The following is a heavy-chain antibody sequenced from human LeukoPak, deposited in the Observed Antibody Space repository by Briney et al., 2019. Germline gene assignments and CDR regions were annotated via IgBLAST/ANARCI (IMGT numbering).Heavy chain of an antibody. D-gene: IGHD3-22*01. CDR1: GYTFTSYG. J-gene: IGHJ4*02. V-gene: IGHV1-18*01. CDR3: ARVEYYYDSSGYFPPDY. Sequence: ASVKVSCKASGYTFTSYGISWVRQAPGQGLKWMGWISAYNGNTNYAQKLQGRVTMTTDTSTSTAYMELRSLRSDDTAVYYCARVEYYYDSSGYFPPDYWGQGTLVTVSS. CDR2: ISAYNGNT.